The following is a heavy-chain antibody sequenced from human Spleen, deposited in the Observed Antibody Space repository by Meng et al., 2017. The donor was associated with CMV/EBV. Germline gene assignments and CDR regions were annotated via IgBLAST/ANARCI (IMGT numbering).Heavy chain of an antibody. CDR1: SSYA. D-gene: IGHD2-2*01. CDR2: ISGSGGST. CDR3: AKDLGYCSSTSWCYRWFDP. Sequence: SSYAMSWVRQAPGKGLEWVSAISGSGGSTYYADSVKGRFTISRDNSKNTLYLQMNSLRAEDTAVYYCAKDLGYCSSTSWCYRWFDPWGQGTLVTVSS. J-gene: IGHJ5*02. V-gene: IGHV3-23*01.